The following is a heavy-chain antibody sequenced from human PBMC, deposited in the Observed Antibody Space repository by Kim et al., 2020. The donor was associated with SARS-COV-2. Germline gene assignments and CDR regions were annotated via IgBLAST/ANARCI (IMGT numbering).Heavy chain of an antibody. CDR3: ARVLGLQLWSGVFDY. D-gene: IGHD5-18*01. CDR1: GFTVSSNY. Sequence: GGSLRLSCAASGFTVSSNYMSWVRQAPGKGLEWVSVIYSGGSTYYADSVKGRFTISRDNSKNTLYLQMNSLRAEDTAVYYCARVLGLQLWSGVFDYWGQGTLVTVSS. J-gene: IGHJ4*02. V-gene: IGHV3-66*01. CDR2: IYSGGST.